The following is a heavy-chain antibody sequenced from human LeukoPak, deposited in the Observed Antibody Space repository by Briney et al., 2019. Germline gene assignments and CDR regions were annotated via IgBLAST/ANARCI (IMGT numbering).Heavy chain of an antibody. V-gene: IGHV3-7*01. CDR2: IQLDGIKK. J-gene: IGHJ4*02. CDR1: GFTFSTYW. CDR3: GRELDGSVDY. D-gene: IGHD3-10*01. Sequence: GGSLRLSCAASGFTFSTYWMSWVRQAPGKGLEWVANIQLDGIKKYYVDSVEGRFTISRENAKNSLFLQMSSLRADDTAVYYCGRELDGSVDYWGQGTLVTVSS.